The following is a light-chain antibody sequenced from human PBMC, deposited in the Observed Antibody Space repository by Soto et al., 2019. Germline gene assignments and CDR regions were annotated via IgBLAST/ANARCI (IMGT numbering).Light chain of an antibody. J-gene: IGKJ4*01. V-gene: IGKV3-11*01. CDR3: QQRYNSLT. CDR1: QSVSTY. CDR2: DVS. Sequence: TVLAQSPATLSLSPGERATLSCRASQSVSTYLAWYQQKPGQAPRLLIYDVSKRATGIPTRFSGSGSGTDFTLTISSLEPEDSAVYYCQQRYNSLTFGGGTKVDIK.